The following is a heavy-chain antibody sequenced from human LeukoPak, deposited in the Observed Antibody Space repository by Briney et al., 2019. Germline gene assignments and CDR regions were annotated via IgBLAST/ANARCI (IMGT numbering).Heavy chain of an antibody. D-gene: IGHD3-16*02. J-gene: IGHJ3*02. CDR1: GFTFSSYW. V-gene: IGHV3-7*01. CDR3: ARRRSDYVWGSYRETEAFDI. CDR2: IKLDRSEK. Sequence: PGGSLRLSCAASGFTFSSYWMSWVRQAPGKGLEWVANIKLDRSEKYYVDSVKGRFTISRDNAKNSLYLQMSSLRAEDTAVYYCARRRSDYVWGSYRETEAFDIWGQGTMVTVSS.